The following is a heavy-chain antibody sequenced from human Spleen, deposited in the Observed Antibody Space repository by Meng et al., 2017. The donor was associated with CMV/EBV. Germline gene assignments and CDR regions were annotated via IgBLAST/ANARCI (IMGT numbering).Heavy chain of an antibody. CDR1: GGSFSGYY. D-gene: IGHD2-21*01. CDR3: AREPHIVVVIAPHYYFDY. V-gene: IGHV4-34*01. CDR2: INHSGST. J-gene: IGHJ4*02. Sequence: SETLSLTCAVYGGSFSGYYWSWIRQPPGKGLEWIGEINHSGSTNYNPSLKSRVTISVDTSKNQFSLRLNSVTAADTAVYYCAREPHIVVVIAPHYYFDYWGQGTLVTVSS.